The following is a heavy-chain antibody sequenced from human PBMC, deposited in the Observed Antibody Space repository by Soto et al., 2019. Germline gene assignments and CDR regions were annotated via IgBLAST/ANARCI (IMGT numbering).Heavy chain of an antibody. CDR3: ARTPETRDWLDP. Sequence: QVQLQQSGPGLVRPSETLSLSCSVSGASVSSYYWSWVRQPPGKGLEWIGYSYYIGAYNYNPSLKSRVTISVDTSKNQFSLKLTSVTAADTAVYYCARTPETRDWLDPWGQGTLVTVSS. CDR2: SYYIGAY. J-gene: IGHJ5*02. V-gene: IGHV4-59*02. D-gene: IGHD1-7*01. CDR1: GASVSSYY.